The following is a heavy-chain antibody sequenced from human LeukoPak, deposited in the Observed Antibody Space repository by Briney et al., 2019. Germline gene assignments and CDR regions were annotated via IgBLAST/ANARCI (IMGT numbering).Heavy chain of an antibody. J-gene: IGHJ4*02. CDR3: ARDVGSDF. Sequence: GGSLRLSCAASGFTFSAYYMTWIRQAPGEGLQWVSYISDSGTTVEYTDSVKGRFTISRDNAKNALYLQMNSLRVEDTGIYYCARDVGSDFWGQGTLVTVSS. V-gene: IGHV3-11*04. CDR1: GFTFSAYY. CDR2: ISDSGTTV.